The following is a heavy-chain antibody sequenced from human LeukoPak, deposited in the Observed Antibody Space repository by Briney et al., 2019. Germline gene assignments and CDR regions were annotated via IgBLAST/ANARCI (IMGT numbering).Heavy chain of an antibody. Sequence: ASVKVSCKASGYTFTSYYMHWVRQAPGRGLEWMGIINPSGGSTSYAQKFQGRVTMTRDTSTSTVYMGLSSLRSEDTAVYYCASGPAHVPHVDYWGQGTLVTVSS. V-gene: IGHV1-46*01. CDR2: INPSGGST. CDR1: GYTFTSYY. CDR3: ASGPAHVPHVDY. J-gene: IGHJ4*02. D-gene: IGHD3-10*02.